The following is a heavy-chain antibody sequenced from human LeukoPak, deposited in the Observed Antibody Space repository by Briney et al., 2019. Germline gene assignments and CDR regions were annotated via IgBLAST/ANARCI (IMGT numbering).Heavy chain of an antibody. CDR3: AELGITMIGGV. CDR1: GFTFTSYG. Sequence: GGSLRLSCAASGFTFTSYGMHWVRQAPGKGLEWVAFIQYDGTNKYYADSVKGRFTISRDNAKNSLYLQMNSLRAEDTAVYYCAELGITMIGGVWGKGTTVTISS. V-gene: IGHV3-30*02. J-gene: IGHJ6*04. D-gene: IGHD3-10*02. CDR2: IQYDGTNK.